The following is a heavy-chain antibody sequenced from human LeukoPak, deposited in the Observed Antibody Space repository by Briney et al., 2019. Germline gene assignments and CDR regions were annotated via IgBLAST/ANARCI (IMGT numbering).Heavy chain of an antibody. CDR1: GYTFTGYY. J-gene: IGHJ3*02. Sequence: ASVKVSCTASGYTFTGYYMHWVRQAPGQGLEWMGWINPNSGGTNYAQKFQGRVTMTTDTSTSTAYMELRILRSDDTAVYYCARVFPGRYDSSPLHAFDIWGQGTMVTVSS. CDR3: ARVFPGRYDSSPLHAFDI. D-gene: IGHD3-22*01. CDR2: INPNSGGT. V-gene: IGHV1-2*02.